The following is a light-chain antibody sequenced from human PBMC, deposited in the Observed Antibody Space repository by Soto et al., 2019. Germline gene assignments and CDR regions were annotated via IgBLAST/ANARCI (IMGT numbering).Light chain of an antibody. J-gene: IGLJ2*01. CDR3: AVWDDNLQGPV. CDR1: SSNIGTNT. Sequence: QSVLTQPDSASGTPGQRVTISCSGSSSNIGTNTVNWYRQLPGTAPKLLIYANTQRPSGVPDRFTDSKSGTSASLAIGGLQSEYEADYHGAVWDDNLQGPVFVGGTKLTVL. CDR2: ANT. V-gene: IGLV1-44*01.